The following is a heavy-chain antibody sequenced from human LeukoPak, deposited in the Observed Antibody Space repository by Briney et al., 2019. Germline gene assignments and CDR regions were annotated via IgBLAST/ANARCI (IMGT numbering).Heavy chain of an antibody. CDR1: GGSISSYY. D-gene: IGHD1-7*01. V-gene: IGHV4-4*07. J-gene: IGHJ6*03. Sequence: PSETLSLTCTVSGGSISSYYWSWIRQPAGKGLEWIGRIYTSGSTKYNPSLKSRVTMSVDTSKNQFSLKMSSVTAADTAVYYCARARTGTELYYYYYYMDVWGKGTTVTVSS. CDR3: ARARTGTELYYYYYYMDV. CDR2: IYTSGST.